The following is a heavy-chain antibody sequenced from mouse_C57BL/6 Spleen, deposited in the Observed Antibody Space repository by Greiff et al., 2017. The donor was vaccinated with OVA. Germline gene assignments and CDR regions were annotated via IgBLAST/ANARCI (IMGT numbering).Heavy chain of an antibody. D-gene: IGHD2-5*01. CDR3: ARGGYSNYNYAMDY. CDR2: INPYNGGT. V-gene: IGHV1-19*01. J-gene: IGHJ4*01. CDR1: GYTFTDYY. Sequence: EVKLMESGPVLVKPGASVKMSCKASGYTFTDYYMNWVKQSHGKSLEWIGVINPYNGGTSYNQKFKGKATLTVDKSSSTAYMELNSLTSEDSAVYYCARGGYSNYNYAMDYWGQGTSVTVSS.